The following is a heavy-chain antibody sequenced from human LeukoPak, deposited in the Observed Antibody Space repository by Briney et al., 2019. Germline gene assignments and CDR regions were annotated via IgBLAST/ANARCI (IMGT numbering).Heavy chain of an antibody. CDR3: AKDRRYSGSYFSWSFDY. V-gene: IGHV3-23*01. J-gene: IGHJ4*02. CDR2: IRGSGDNT. Sequence: GGSLRLSCAASGFTLSSYAMSWVRQAPGKGLEWVSAIRGSGDNTYYADSVKGRFTISRDNSKNTLYLQMNSLRAEDTAVYYCAKDRRYSGSYFSWSFDYWGQGTLVTVSS. D-gene: IGHD1-26*01. CDR1: GFTLSSYA.